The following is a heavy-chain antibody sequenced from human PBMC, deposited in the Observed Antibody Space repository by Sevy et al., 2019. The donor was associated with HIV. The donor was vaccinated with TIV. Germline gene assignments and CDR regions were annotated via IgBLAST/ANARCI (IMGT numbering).Heavy chain of an antibody. CDR2: IYYNGHI. J-gene: IGHJ4*02. CDR3: AGXNAXGRGXX. Sequence: SETLSLTCTVSGGSITSLYWNWIRQPPGKGLEWIANIYYNGHINYNPSLKSRVTLSLDTSKNQFSLRLSSVTAADTAMYYCAGXNAXGRGXXWGQGTLVTVSS. CDR1: GGSITSLY. V-gene: IGHV4-59*08.